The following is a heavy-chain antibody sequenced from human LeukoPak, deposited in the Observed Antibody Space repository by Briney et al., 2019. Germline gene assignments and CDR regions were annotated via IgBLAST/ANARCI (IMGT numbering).Heavy chain of an antibody. CDR2: ISSSGSTI. CDR1: GFTFSTYE. Sequence: GGSLRLSCAASGFTFSTYEMTWVRQSPGKGLEWVSYISSSGSTIYYADSVKGRFTISRDNARNSLYLQMNSLRAEDTAVYYCAREFGYCSGGSCYNWFDPWGQGTLVTVSS. J-gene: IGHJ5*02. CDR3: AREFGYCSGGSCYNWFDP. V-gene: IGHV3-48*03. D-gene: IGHD2-15*01.